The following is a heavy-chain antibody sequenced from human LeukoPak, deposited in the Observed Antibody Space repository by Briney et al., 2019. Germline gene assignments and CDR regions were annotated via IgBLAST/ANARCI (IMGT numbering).Heavy chain of an antibody. D-gene: IGHD6-19*01. CDR2: ISGSSSYI. J-gene: IGHJ4*02. V-gene: IGHV3-21*06. CDR3: ARVGAVAGIDY. CDR1: GFTFSSYS. Sequence: PGGSLRLSCAASGFTFSSYSMNWVRQAPGKGLEWVSSISGSSSYIYYADSVRGRFTISRDNAKNSLYLQMNSLRAEDTAVYYCARVGAVAGIDYWGQGTLVTVSS.